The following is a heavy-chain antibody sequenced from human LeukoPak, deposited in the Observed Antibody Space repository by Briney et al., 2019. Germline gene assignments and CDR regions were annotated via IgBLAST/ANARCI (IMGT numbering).Heavy chain of an antibody. D-gene: IGHD1-7*01. CDR2: IGQDGTGN. Sequence: GGPLRLSCAASGFSFSNYWMTWVRQAPGKGLEWVANIGQDGTGNHYVDSVKGRFTISRDNAKNSLYLQMNSLRADDTAVYYCARDLNYYATDYWGQGALVTVSS. V-gene: IGHV3-7*01. CDR3: ARDLNYYATDY. J-gene: IGHJ4*02. CDR1: GFSFSNYW.